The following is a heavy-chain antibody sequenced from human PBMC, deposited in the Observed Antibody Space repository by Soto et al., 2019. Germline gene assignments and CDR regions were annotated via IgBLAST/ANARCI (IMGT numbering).Heavy chain of an antibody. V-gene: IGHV4-61*01. CDR1: GGSVSSGSYY. J-gene: IGHJ2*01. Sequence: QVQLQESGPGLVKPSETLSLTCTVSGGSVSSGSYYWSWIRQPPGKGLERIGYIYYSESTNYNPSLKSRVTISVDTSKNQFSLKLSSVTAADTAVYYCARSHMPPDWYFDLWGRGTLVTVSS. CDR3: ARSHMPPDWYFDL. CDR2: IYYSEST. D-gene: IGHD2-2*01.